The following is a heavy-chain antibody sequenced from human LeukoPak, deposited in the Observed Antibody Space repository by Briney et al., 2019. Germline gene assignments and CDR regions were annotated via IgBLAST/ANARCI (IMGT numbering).Heavy chain of an antibody. Sequence: PGGSLRLSCAASGFTFSSYGMHWVRQAPGKGLEWVAFIRDDGSNKYYADSVKGRFTISRDNSKNTLYLQMNSLRAEDTAVYYCAKMFPMEGHYYDWFDPWGQGTLVPVSS. D-gene: IGHD3-10*01. CDR3: AKMFPMEGHYYDWFDP. V-gene: IGHV3-30*02. J-gene: IGHJ5*02. CDR2: IRDDGSNK. CDR1: GFTFSSYG.